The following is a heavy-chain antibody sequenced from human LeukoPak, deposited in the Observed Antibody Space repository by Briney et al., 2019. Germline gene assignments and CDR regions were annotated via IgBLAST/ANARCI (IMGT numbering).Heavy chain of an antibody. CDR2: FGSDLSFR. D-gene: IGHD3-22*01. CDR1: GFTFSHYS. V-gene: IGHV3-21*01. J-gene: IGHJ4*02. Sequence: GGSLRLSCAGSGFTFSHYSMNWVRQAPGKGLEWVASFGSDLSFRSVADSLKGRFTISRDNAENSIYLHMNSLRAEDTAIYYCARGQYYYDSSGTNLFDYWGQGTLVTVSS. CDR3: ARGQYYYDSSGTNLFDY.